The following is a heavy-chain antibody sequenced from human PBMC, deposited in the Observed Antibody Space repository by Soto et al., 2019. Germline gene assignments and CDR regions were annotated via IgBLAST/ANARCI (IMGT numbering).Heavy chain of an antibody. J-gene: IGHJ4*02. Sequence: ASVKVSCKASGYTLTINYRHWVRQATGQGLEWMGIINPSGGSTSYAQKFQGRVTMTRDTSTSTVYMELSSLRSEDTAVYYCARDSFTYYYDSSGSRGLFDYWGQGTLVTVSS. D-gene: IGHD3-22*01. V-gene: IGHV1-46*01. CDR3: ARDSFTYYYDSSGSRGLFDY. CDR2: INPSGGST. CDR1: GYTLTINY.